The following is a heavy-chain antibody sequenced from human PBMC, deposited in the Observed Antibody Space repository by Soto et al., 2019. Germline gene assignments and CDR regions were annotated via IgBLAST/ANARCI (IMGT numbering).Heavy chain of an antibody. D-gene: IGHD1-1*01. V-gene: IGHV1-3*01. CDR2: INAANGNT. J-gene: IGHJ6*02. Sequence: ASVKVSCKASGYTFTSYAMHWVRQAPGQRLGWMGWINAANGNTKYSQKFQGRVTITRDTSASTAYMELSSLRSEDTAVYYCASGHSTGTTPYYYYYYGMDVWGQGTTVTVSS. CDR3: ASGHSTGTTPYYYYYYGMDV. CDR1: GYTFTSYA.